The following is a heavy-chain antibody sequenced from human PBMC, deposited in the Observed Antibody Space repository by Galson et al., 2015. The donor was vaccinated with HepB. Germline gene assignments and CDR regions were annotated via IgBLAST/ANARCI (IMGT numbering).Heavy chain of an antibody. CDR3: ARQGATATTLGGIWFDP. V-gene: IGHV5-51*01. J-gene: IGHJ5*02. D-gene: IGHD1-26*01. CDR1: GSSFTGYW. Sequence: QSGAEVKKPGESLKISCKGSGSSFTGYWVGWLRQMPGKGLEWMAIIYPDNSDTRYGPSFQGQVTISADKSINTAYLQWSSLKASDTAMYYCARQGATATTLGGIWFDPWGQGTLVTVAS. CDR2: IYPDNSDT.